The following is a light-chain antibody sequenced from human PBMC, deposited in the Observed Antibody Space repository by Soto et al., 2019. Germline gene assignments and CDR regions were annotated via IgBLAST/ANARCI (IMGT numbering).Light chain of an antibody. V-gene: IGKV2-30*01. J-gene: IGKJ4*01. CDR3: MQGTHWPLT. Sequence: EVVLTKSPLSQSVTLGQPASISCKCSQSLLYSNGHTYLTWFHQRPGQPPRRLIYEVSNRDSGVLDRFSGSGSGTDFTLRISRVEVEDVGIYYCMQGTHWPLTFGGGTKVEIK. CDR2: EVS. CDR1: QSLLYSNGHTY.